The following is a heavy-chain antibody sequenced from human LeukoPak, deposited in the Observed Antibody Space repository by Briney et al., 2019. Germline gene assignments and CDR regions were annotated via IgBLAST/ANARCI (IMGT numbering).Heavy chain of an antibody. D-gene: IGHD3-3*01. V-gene: IGHV3-48*01. CDR1: GFTFSSYR. J-gene: IGHJ4*02. CDR2: ISSSSNVI. Sequence: GGSLRLSCAASGFTFSSYRMNWVRQAPGKGLEWVSYISSSSNVIYYTDSVKGRFTISRDNARSLLSLQMNSLRAEDTAVYYCARGDPIYDFWSGGDYWGQGSLVTVSS. CDR3: ARGDPIYDFWSGGDY.